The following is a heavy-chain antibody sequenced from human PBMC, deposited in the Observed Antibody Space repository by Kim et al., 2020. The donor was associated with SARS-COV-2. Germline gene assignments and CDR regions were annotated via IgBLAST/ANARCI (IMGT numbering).Heavy chain of an antibody. D-gene: IGHD3-22*01. CDR2: IYHSGST. J-gene: IGHJ4*02. Sequence: SETLSLTCAVSGGSISSGGYSWSWIRQPPGKGLEWIGYIYHSGSTYYNPSLKSRVTISVDRSKNQFSLKLSSVTAADTAVYYCARGSSGYYSVYYFDYWGQGTLVTVSS. CDR1: GGSISSGGYS. V-gene: IGHV4-30-2*01. CDR3: ARGSSGYYSVYYFDY.